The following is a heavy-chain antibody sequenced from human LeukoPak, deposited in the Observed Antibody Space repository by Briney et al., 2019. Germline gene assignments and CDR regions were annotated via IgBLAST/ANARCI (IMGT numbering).Heavy chain of an antibody. CDR2: IYNSDCT. CDR1: GYSISSGYY. Sequence: SETLSLTCTVSGYSISSGYYWGWIRQPPGKGLEWIGTIYNSDCTYYNPSVKSRVTISIDTSKNQFSLKLSSVTAADTAVYYCAREYYYDSSASPLGYWGQGTLVTVSS. V-gene: IGHV4-38-2*02. CDR3: AREYYYDSSASPLGY. D-gene: IGHD3-22*01. J-gene: IGHJ4*02.